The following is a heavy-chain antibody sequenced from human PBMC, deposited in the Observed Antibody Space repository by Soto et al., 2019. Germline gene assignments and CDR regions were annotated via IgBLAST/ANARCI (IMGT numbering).Heavy chain of an antibody. D-gene: IGHD2-15*01. Sequence: SVKVSCKASGGTSSSYAISWVRQAPGQGLEWMGGIIPIFGTANYAQKFQGRVTITADESTSTAYMELSSLRSEDTAVYYCARARGYCSGGSCYQYNWFDPWGQGTLVTVSS. J-gene: IGHJ5*02. CDR2: IIPIFGTA. V-gene: IGHV1-69*13. CDR3: ARARGYCSGGSCYQYNWFDP. CDR1: GGTSSSYA.